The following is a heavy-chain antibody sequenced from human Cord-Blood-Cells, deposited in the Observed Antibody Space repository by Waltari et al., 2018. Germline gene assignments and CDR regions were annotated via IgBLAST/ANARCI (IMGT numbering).Heavy chain of an antibody. V-gene: IGHV1-8*01. CDR3: ARLRFLEWLSSPGMDV. CDR1: GYTFTSYD. D-gene: IGHD3-3*01. CDR2: MNPNSGNT. J-gene: IGHJ6*02. Sequence: QVQLLQSGAEVKKPGASVTVSCKASGYTFTSYDINWVRKATGQGLEWMGWMNPNSGNTGYAQKFQCRVTMTRNTSISTAYMELSSLRSEDTAVYYCARLRFLEWLSSPGMDVWGQGTTVTVSS.